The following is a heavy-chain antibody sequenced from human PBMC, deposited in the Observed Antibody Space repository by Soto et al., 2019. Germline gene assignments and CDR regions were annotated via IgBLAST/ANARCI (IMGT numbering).Heavy chain of an antibody. CDR2: ILSTGIRK. V-gene: IGHV3-30*03. CDR3: ARTTISGTVDTFDI. J-gene: IGHJ3*02. Sequence: QVQLVESGGGVVQPGRSLRLSCAASGFTFTTYAMHWLRQAPGKGLEWVAVILSTGIRKYQVDSVRGRFTISRDNSKNMVYLQMNSMRAEDTALYYCARTTISGTVDTFDIWGQGPMVTVSA. D-gene: IGHD3-10*01. CDR1: GFTFTTYA.